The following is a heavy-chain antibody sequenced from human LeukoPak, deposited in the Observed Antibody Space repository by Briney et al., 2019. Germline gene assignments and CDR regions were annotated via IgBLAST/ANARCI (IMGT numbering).Heavy chain of an antibody. J-gene: IGHJ4*02. V-gene: IGHV3-21*01. CDR1: GFTVSSKY. CDR2: ISSSSHYI. Sequence: GGSLRLSCAASGFTVSSKYMNWVRQAPGKGLEWVSSISSSSHYIYYADSLKGRFTISRDNAKNSLYLQMNSLRAEDTAVYYCAHSSGYAYGLDYWGQGALVTVSS. CDR3: AHSSGYAYGLDY. D-gene: IGHD5-18*01.